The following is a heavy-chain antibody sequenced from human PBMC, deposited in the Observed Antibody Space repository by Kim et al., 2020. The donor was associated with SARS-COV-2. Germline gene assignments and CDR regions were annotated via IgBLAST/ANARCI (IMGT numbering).Heavy chain of an antibody. CDR3: ATSRIAAAGPFYYYYYMDV. V-gene: IGHV1-24*01. D-gene: IGHD6-13*01. CDR1: GYTLTELS. J-gene: IGHJ6*03. Sequence: ASVKVSCKVSGYTLTELSMHWVRQAPGKGLEWMGGFDPEDGETIYAQKFQGRVTMTEDTSTDTAYMELSSLRSEDTAVYYCATSRIAAAGPFYYYYYMDVWGKGTTVTVSS. CDR2: FDPEDGET.